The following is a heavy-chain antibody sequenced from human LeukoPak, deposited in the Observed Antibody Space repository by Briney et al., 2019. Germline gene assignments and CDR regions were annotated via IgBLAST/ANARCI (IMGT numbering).Heavy chain of an antibody. CDR2: IYPGDSDT. CDR1: GYSFTSYW. D-gene: IGHD6-13*01. J-gene: IGHJ5*02. CDR3: ARLETRGPYSSSWYPSNWFDP. Sequence: GEALKISLKGSGYSFTSYWIGWVRQMPGKGLEWRGIIYPGDSDTRYSRSFQGQVTISADKSISNAYLEWSSLKASDTAMYYCARLETRGPYSSSWYPSNWFDPWGQGTLVTVSS. V-gene: IGHV5-51*01.